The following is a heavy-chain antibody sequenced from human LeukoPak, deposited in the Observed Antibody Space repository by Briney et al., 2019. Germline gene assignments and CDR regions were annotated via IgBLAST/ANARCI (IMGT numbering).Heavy chain of an antibody. Sequence: SETLSLTCTVSGGSISSYYWSWIRQPPGKGLEWIGYIYYSGSTNYNPSLKSRVTISVDTSKNQFSLKLSSVTAADTAVYYCARDIVMVTAEAFDIWGQGTMVTVSS. CDR1: GGSISSYY. J-gene: IGHJ3*02. CDR2: IYYSGST. CDR3: ARDIVMVTAEAFDI. D-gene: IGHD2-21*02. V-gene: IGHV4-59*01.